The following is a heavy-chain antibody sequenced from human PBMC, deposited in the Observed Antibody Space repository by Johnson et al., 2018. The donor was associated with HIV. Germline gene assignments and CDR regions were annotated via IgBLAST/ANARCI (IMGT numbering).Heavy chain of an antibody. CDR1: GLTFSSYG. D-gene: IGHD3-10*01. Sequence: VHLVESGGGVVQPGGSLRLSCAASGLTFSSYGMHWVRQAPGKGLEWVAFIRYDVTKKYYADSVKGRFTISRDNSKNTLYLQMNSLRAEDTAVYYCAIGRGEFPRHAFDIWGQGTMVTVSS. CDR3: AIGRGEFPRHAFDI. J-gene: IGHJ3*02. CDR2: IRYDVTKK. V-gene: IGHV3-30*02.